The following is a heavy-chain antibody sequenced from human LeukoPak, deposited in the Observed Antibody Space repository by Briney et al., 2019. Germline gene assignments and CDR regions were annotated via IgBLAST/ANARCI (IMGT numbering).Heavy chain of an antibody. D-gene: IGHD2-2*01. CDR1: GFTFGDYA. J-gene: IGHJ4*02. Sequence: GGSLRLSCTASGFTFGDYAMSWVRQAPGKGLKWVGFIRSKAYGGTTEYAASVKGRFTISRDDSKSIAYLQMNSRKTEDTAMYYCTRDGHCSSTSCYPPGYWGQGTLVTVSS. V-gene: IGHV3-49*04. CDR2: IRSKAYGGTT. CDR3: TRDGHCSSTSCYPPGY.